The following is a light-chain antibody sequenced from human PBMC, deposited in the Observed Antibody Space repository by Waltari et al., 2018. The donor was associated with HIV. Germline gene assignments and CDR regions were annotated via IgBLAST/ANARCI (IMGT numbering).Light chain of an antibody. V-gene: IGLV3-1*01. Sequence: ELTQPPSVSVSPGQTASITCSGDNLGDKYACWYRQKPGQSPVLIIYQDDKRPSGIPERISGSNSGNTATLTSSGTQPVDEADYYCQAWASGTRVVFGGGTKLTVL. J-gene: IGLJ3*02. CDR3: QAWASGTRVV. CDR2: QDD. CDR1: NLGDKY.